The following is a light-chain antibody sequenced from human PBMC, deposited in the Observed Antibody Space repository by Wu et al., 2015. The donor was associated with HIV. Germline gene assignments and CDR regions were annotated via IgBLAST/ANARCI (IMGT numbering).Light chain of an antibody. CDR3: QQYNNWPPWT. Sequence: EIVLTQSPGTLSLSPGERATLSCRASQSVNSNYLVWYQQKPGQAPRLLIYGASTRATGIPARFSGSGSGTEFTLTISSMQSEDFAVYYCQQYNNWPPWTFGQGTKVEIK. V-gene: IGKV3-15*01. J-gene: IGKJ1*01. CDR1: QSVNSN. CDR2: GAS.